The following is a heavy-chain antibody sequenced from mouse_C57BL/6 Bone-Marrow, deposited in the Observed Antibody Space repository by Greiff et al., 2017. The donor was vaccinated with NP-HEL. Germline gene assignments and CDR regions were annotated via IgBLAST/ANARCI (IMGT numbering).Heavy chain of an antibody. CDR3: ASRRYFDV. J-gene: IGHJ1*03. V-gene: IGHV5-12*01. Sequence: EVKLVESGGGLVQPGGSLKLSCAASGFTFSDYYMYWVRQTPEKRLEWVAYISNGGGSTYYPDTVKGRFTISRDNAKNTLYLQMSRLKSEDTAMYYCASRRYFDVWGTGTTVTVSS. CDR2: ISNGGGST. CDR1: GFTFSDYY.